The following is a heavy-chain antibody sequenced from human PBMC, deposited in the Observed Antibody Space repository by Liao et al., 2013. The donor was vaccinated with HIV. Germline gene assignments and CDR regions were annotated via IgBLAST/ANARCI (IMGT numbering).Heavy chain of an antibody. D-gene: IGHD6-6*01. J-gene: IGHJ3*02. CDR1: GGSITSGDHF. CDR2: IDTSGSI. Sequence: QVQLQESGPGLVKPSETLSLTCTVSGGSITSGDHFWSWIRQPAGKGLEWIGRIDTSGSIKYSPSLKSRVTISVDTSKNQLSLTLTSVTAADTAVYYCARGSKRRRAFDIWGPGTLVTVSS. V-gene: IGHV4-61*02. CDR3: ARGSKRRRAFDI.